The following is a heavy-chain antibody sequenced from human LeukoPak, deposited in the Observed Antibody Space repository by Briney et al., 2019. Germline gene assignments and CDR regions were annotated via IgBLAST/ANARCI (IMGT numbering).Heavy chain of an antibody. CDR3: VRDRGFVTIFEADNWFDP. CDR2: ISGSGGST. CDR1: GFTFSSYA. Sequence: GGSLRLSCAASGFTFSSYAMSWVRQAPGKGLEWVSAISGSGGSTYYADSVKGRFTISRDNSKNTLYLQMNSLRAEDTAVYYCVRDRGFVTIFEADNWFDPWGQGTLVTVSS. D-gene: IGHD3-3*01. V-gene: IGHV3-23*01. J-gene: IGHJ5*02.